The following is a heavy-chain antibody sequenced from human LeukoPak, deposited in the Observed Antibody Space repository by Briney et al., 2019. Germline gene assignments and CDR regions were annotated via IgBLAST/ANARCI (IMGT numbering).Heavy chain of an antibody. D-gene: IGHD5-12*01. J-gene: IGHJ6*03. CDR1: GFTFRDYY. CDR2: ITNSGTM. CDR3: ARDRGLVATNADYYMDV. Sequence: PGGSLRPSCAASGFTFRDYYMSWIRQAPGKGLEWISYITNSGTMFYADSVKGRFTVSRDDAKNSLYLQMNSLRGEDTAVYYCARDRGLVATNADYYMDVWGNGTTVIVSS. V-gene: IGHV3-11*01.